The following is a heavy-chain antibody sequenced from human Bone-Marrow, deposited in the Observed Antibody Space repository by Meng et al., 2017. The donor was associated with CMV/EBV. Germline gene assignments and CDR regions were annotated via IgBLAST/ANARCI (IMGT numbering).Heavy chain of an antibody. CDR1: GYTFTSYY. V-gene: IGHV1-46*01. D-gene: IGHD2-2*02. J-gene: IGHJ6*02. Sequence: ASVKVSCKASGYTFTSYYMHWVLQAPGQGLEWMGIINPSGGSTSYAQKFQGRVTMTRDTSTSTVYMELSSLRSEDTAVYYCARARDPGPGYCSSTSCYTGIYYYYGMDVWGQGTTVTVS. CDR2: INPSGGST. CDR3: ARARDPGPGYCSSTSCYTGIYYYYGMDV.